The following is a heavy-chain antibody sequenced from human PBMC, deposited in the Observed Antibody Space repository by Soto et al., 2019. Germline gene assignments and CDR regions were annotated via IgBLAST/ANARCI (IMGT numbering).Heavy chain of an antibody. Sequence: SETLSLTCAVSGGSLSGYYWSWIRQPPGKRLEWIGEINHIGSTNYNPSLKSRVTISVDTSKNQFSLKLSSVTAADTAVYYCARPLAGTGYYYYYGMDVWGQGTTVTVSS. CDR3: ARPLAGTGYYYYYGMDV. J-gene: IGHJ6*02. CDR2: INHIGST. D-gene: IGHD6-19*01. CDR1: GGSLSGYY. V-gene: IGHV4-34*01.